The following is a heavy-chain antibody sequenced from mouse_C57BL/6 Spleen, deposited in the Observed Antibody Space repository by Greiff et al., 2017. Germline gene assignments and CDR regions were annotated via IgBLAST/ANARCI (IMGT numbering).Heavy chain of an antibody. V-gene: IGHV10-1*01. CDR1: GFSFNTYA. J-gene: IGHJ4*01. Sequence: EVQLVESGGGLVQPKGSLKLSCAASGFSFNTYAMNWVRQAPGQGLEWVARIRSKSNNYATYYADSVKDRFTISRDDSESMLYLQMNNLKTEYTAMYYCVKGYYGNYDAMDYWGQGTSVTVSS. CDR3: VKGYYGNYDAMDY. D-gene: IGHD2-1*01. CDR2: IRSKSNNYAT.